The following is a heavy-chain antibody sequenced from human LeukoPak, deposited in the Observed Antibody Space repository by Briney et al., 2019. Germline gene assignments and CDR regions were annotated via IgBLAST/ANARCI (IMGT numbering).Heavy chain of an antibody. CDR3: ARGELKMGSGGTCFRW. J-gene: IGHJ4*02. D-gene: IGHD2-15*01. CDR1: GYTFTDDY. CDR2: INPKSGAT. Sequence: GASVKVSCKASGYTFTDDYLHWVRQAPGQGLEWMGWINPKSGATHYAQMFQGRVTMTRDTSISAAYLDLRGLRSDDTAVYYCARGELKMGSGGTCFRWWGQGTLVSVSS. V-gene: IGHV1-2*02.